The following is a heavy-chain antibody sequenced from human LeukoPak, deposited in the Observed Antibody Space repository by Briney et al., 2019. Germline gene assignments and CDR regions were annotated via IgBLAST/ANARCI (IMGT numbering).Heavy chain of an antibody. CDR3: ARGVSGEGSPPFDR. V-gene: IGHV1-2*02. Sequence: RASVKVSCKASGYTFTGHYMHWVRQAPGQGLEWMGWINPNSGGTNYAQKFQGRVTMTRDTSISTAYMELSRLRSDDTAVSYCARGVSGEGSPPFDRWRQATLVSVCS. D-gene: IGHD7-27*01. CDR1: GYTFTGHY. J-gene: IGHJ5*02. CDR2: INPNSGGT.